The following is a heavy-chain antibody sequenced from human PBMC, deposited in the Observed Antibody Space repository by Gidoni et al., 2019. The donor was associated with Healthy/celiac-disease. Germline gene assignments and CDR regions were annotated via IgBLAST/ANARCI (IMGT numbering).Heavy chain of an antibody. D-gene: IGHD3-10*01. Sequence: EVQLVQSGAEVKKPGESLKISCKGSGYSFTSYWSGWVRQMPGKGLEWMGIIYPGDSDTRYSPSFQGQVPISADKSISTAYLQWSSLKASDTAMYYCARLYGSGLTGDDAFDIWGQGTMVTVSS. CDR2: IYPGDSDT. V-gene: IGHV5-51*01. CDR3: ARLYGSGLTGDDAFDI. J-gene: IGHJ3*02. CDR1: GYSFTSYW.